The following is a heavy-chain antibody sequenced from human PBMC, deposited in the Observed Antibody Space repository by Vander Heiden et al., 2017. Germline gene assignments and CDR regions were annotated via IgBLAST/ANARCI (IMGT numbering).Heavy chain of an antibody. Sequence: EVQLVESGGGLVQPGGPLSLSCAASGFTFRGNWMGWVRQAPGKGLEWRANIKQDGGEKYYLASVEGRFTISRDNAQNSLYLQMGGLRAEDTAVYYCARVCDSNSCPLYWGQGTLVTVSS. CDR3: ARVCDSNSCPLY. J-gene: IGHJ4*02. CDR1: GFTFRGNW. V-gene: IGHV3-7*03. CDR2: IKQDGGEK. D-gene: IGHD2-2*01.